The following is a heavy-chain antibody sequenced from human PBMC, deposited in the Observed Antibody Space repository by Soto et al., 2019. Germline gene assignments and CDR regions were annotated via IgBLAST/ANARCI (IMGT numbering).Heavy chain of an antibody. J-gene: IGHJ6*02. CDR2: ITSSGSYV. D-gene: IGHD3-3*02. V-gene: IGHV3-21*01. CDR1: GFTFSRNT. CDR3: VKDEGIEAMDV. Sequence: PGGSLRLSCVTSGFTFSRNTMNWVRQAPGKGLEWVASITSSGSYVYYADSVKGRFSASRDNAKNSLSLQMDSLRPDDTAIYFCVKDEGIEAMDVWGQGTTDTVSS.